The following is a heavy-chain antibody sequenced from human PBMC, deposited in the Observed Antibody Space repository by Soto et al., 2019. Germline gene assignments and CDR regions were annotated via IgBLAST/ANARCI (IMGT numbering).Heavy chain of an antibody. CDR1: GGSISSSSYY. CDR3: ASAKVATRVRGAFDI. Sequence: SETLSLTCTVSGGSISSSSYYWGWIRQPPGKGLEWIGSIYYSGSTYYNPSLKSRVTISADTSKNQFSLKLSSVTAADTAVYYCASAKVATRVRGAFDIWGQGTMVTVSS. CDR2: IYYSGST. J-gene: IGHJ3*02. V-gene: IGHV4-39*01. D-gene: IGHD5-12*01.